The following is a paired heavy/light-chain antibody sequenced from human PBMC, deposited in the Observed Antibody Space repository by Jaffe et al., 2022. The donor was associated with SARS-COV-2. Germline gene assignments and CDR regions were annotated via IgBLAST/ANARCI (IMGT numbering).Light chain of an antibody. V-gene: IGLV1-44*01. J-gene: IGLJ3*02. CDR3: AAWDDSLNGGV. CDR1: RSNIGSNT. CDR2: SNN. Sequence: QSILTQPPSASGTPGQRVTISCSGSRSNIGSNTVSWFQQLPGTAPKLLIYSNNQRPSGVPDRFSGSKSGTSASLAISGLQSEDEAAYYCAAWDDSLNGGVFGGGTKLTVL.
Heavy chain of an antibody. J-gene: IGHJ6*02. Sequence: QVQLVESGGGVVQPGRSLRLSCAASGFTFSSYGMHWVRQAPGKGLEWVAVIWYDGSNEYYADSVKGRFTISRDNSKNMLYLQMNSLRAEDTALYYCARDYGETLSYYYSYGMDVWGQGTTVTVSS. CDR2: IWYDGSNE. CDR3: ARDYGETLSYYYSYGMDV. V-gene: IGHV3-33*01. D-gene: IGHD4-17*01. CDR1: GFTFSSYG.